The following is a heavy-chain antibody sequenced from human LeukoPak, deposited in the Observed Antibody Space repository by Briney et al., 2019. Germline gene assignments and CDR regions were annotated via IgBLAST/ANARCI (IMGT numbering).Heavy chain of an antibody. Sequence: GASVKVSCKASGYTFSSYGISWVRQAPGQGLEWMGWISANNGYTDYAQKVQGRVAMTKDLSTSTAYMELSSLRSEDTAVYYCARAVSGGYDSFDYWGQGTLVTVSS. D-gene: IGHD5-12*01. CDR2: ISANNGYT. CDR3: ARAVSGGYDSFDY. CDR1: GYTFSSYG. J-gene: IGHJ4*02. V-gene: IGHV1-18*01.